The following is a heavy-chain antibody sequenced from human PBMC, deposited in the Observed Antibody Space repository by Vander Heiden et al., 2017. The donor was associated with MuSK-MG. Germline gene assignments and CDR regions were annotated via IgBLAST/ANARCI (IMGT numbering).Heavy chain of an antibody. CDR3: AKRNHDYVWGSYPDY. CDR2: ISGSGGST. J-gene: IGHJ4*02. D-gene: IGHD3-16*02. V-gene: IGHV3-23*01. CDR1: GFTFSSYA. Sequence: EVQLLESGGGLVQPGGSLRLSCPASGFTFSSYAMSWVRQAPGKGLEWVSAISGSGGSTYYADSVKGRFTISRDNSKNSLYLQMNSLRAEDTAVYYCAKRNHDYVWGSYPDYWGQGTLVTVSS.